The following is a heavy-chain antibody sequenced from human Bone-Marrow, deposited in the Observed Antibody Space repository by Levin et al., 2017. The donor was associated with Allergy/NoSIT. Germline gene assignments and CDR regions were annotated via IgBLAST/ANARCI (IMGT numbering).Heavy chain of an antibody. CDR1: GGSISSGGYS. Sequence: SQTLSLTCAVSGGSISSGGYSWSWIRQPPGKGLEWIGYIYHSGSTYYNPSLKSRVTISVDRSKNQFSLKLSSVTAADTAVYYCARTLKDVLLWFGEDEWFDPWGQGTLVTVSS. D-gene: IGHD3-10*01. CDR3: ARTLKDVLLWFGEDEWFDP. CDR2: IYHSGST. V-gene: IGHV4-30-2*01. J-gene: IGHJ5*02.